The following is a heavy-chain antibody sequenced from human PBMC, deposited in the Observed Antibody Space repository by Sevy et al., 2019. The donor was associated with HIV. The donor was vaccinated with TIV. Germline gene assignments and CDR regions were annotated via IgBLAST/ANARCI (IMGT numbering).Heavy chain of an antibody. J-gene: IGHJ5*02. CDR2: IYYSGST. CDR1: GGSISSSSYY. V-gene: IGHV4-39*01. D-gene: IGHD4-4*01. CDR3: AGLGDSNYGNNWFDP. Sequence: SESLSLTCTVSGGSISSSSYYWGWIRQPPGKGLEWIGSIYYSGSTYYNTSLKSRFTISVDTSKNQFSLKRSTVTDADTALYYCAGLGDSNYGNNWFDPWGQGTLVTVSS.